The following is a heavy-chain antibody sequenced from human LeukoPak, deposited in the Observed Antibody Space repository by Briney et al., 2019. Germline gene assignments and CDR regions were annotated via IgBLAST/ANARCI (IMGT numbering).Heavy chain of an antibody. CDR2: ISGGGDNT. CDR1: GFTFSRYA. J-gene: IGHJ1*01. V-gene: IGHV3-23*01. CDR3: AKPVDGASVQRYFQH. Sequence: PGGSLRLSCAASGFTFSRYAMSWVRQAPGKGLEWVSAISGGGDNTYYADSVRGRFTISRDNSKNTLFLQMNGLRAEDTAIYYCAKPVDGASVQRYFQHWGPGTLVTVSS. D-gene: IGHD1-1*01.